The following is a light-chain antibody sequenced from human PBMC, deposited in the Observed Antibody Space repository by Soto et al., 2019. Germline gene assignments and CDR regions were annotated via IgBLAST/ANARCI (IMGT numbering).Light chain of an antibody. J-gene: IGKJ1*01. CDR2: DAS. CDR3: QQYNSYSRT. CDR1: QGISNW. V-gene: IGKV1-5*01. Sequence: DIQMTQSPSTLSASIGDTVTVACRASQGISNWLAWYQQKPGKAPKLLLSDASSLESGVPSRFSGSGSGTEFTLTINSLQPDDFATYFCQQYNSYSRTFGQGTKVDIK.